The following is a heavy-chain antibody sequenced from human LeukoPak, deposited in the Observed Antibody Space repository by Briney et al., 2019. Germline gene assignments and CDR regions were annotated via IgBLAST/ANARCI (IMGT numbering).Heavy chain of an antibody. CDR1: GFTFSSYS. J-gene: IGHJ4*02. V-gene: IGHV3-21*01. CDR3: ARDLMTTVTTVDY. D-gene: IGHD4-17*01. CDR2: ISSSSSYI. Sequence: GGSLRLSCAASGFTFSSYSMNWVRQAPGKGLEWVSSISSSSSYIYYADSVKGRFTISRDNAKNSLYLQMNSLRAEDTAVYYCARDLMTTVTTVDYWGQGTLVIVSS.